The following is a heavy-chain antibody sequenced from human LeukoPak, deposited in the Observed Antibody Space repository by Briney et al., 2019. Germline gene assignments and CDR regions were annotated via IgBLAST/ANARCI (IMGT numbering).Heavy chain of an antibody. CDR3: ARVSIVATNYFDY. V-gene: IGHV4-59*01. D-gene: IGHD5-12*01. J-gene: IGHJ4*02. CDR2: TYYSGST. CDR1: GGSISSYY. Sequence: SETLSLTCTVSGGSISSYYWSWIRQPPGKGLEWIGYTYYSGSTNYNPSLKSRVTISVDTSKNQFSLKLSSVTAADTAVYYCARVSIVATNYFDYWGQGTLVTVSS.